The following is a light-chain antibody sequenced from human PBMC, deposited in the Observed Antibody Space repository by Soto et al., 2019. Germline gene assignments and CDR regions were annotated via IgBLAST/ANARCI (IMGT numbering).Light chain of an antibody. Sequence: DFQMTQSPSSLSASVGDRVTITCRASRGINNNLAWYQQKPGKVPQLLIYAASTLQTGVPSRFSGSGYGADFTLTITSLQPDDVATYYCQRYDGAPKAVGQGTKVEIK. CDR1: RGINNN. V-gene: IGKV1-27*01. CDR3: QRYDGAPKA. J-gene: IGKJ1*01. CDR2: AAS.